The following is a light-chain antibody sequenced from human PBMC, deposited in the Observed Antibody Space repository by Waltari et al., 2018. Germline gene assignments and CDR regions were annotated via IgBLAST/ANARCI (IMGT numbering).Light chain of an antibody. Sequence: DIQMTQSPSTLSASVGDRVTITCRASQSISSWLAWYQQKPGKAPKLPIYKASSLESGVPSRCSGSGSGTEFTLTISSLQPDDFATYYCQQYNSYSRTFGQGTKLEIK. CDR2: KAS. CDR1: QSISSW. J-gene: IGKJ2*01. V-gene: IGKV1-5*03. CDR3: QQYNSYSRT.